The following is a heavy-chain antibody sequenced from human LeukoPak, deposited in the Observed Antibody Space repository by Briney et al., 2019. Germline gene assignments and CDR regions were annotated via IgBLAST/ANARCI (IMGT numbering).Heavy chain of an antibody. V-gene: IGHV3-11*04. D-gene: IGHD6-13*01. CDR2: MSSRGSII. Sequence: LSLTCTVSGGSISSGDYYWSWLRQPPGKGLEWVSYMSSRGSIIFYADSVKGRFTISRDNAKNSLYLQMDSLRVEDTAVYYCARGAAGGMYNWFDPWGQGTLVTVSS. J-gene: IGHJ5*02. CDR3: ARGAAGGMYNWFDP. CDR1: GGSISSGDYY.